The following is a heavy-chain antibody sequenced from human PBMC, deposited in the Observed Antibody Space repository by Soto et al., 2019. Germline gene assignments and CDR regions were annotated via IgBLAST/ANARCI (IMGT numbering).Heavy chain of an antibody. CDR2: IYHSGTT. Sequence: SETLSLTCTVSGGSVNNGSYYWSWIRHPPGEGLEWIGYIYHSGTTNNNPALKSRFTISLDTSKSQFSLKVKSVTAADTAVYYCARNSRGYKYGYQFDYWAEG. V-gene: IGHV4-61*01. CDR1: GGSVNNGSYY. J-gene: IGHJ4*02. D-gene: IGHD5-18*01. CDR3: ARNSRGYKYGYQFDY.